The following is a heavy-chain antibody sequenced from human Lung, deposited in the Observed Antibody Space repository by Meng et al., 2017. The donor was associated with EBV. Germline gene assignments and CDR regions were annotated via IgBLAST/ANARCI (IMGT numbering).Heavy chain of an antibody. Sequence: QVRLQGAGPGLVKPSETLSFTCTVSGGSISSYYWSWIRQPPGKGLEWIGHIYYSGSTNYNPSLKSRVTISVDTSKNQFSLKLSSVTATDTAVYYCARQSGYFDYWGQGTLVTVSS. CDR2: IYYSGST. D-gene: IGHD3-10*01. V-gene: IGHV4-59*08. CDR1: GGSISSYY. CDR3: ARQSGYFDY. J-gene: IGHJ4*02.